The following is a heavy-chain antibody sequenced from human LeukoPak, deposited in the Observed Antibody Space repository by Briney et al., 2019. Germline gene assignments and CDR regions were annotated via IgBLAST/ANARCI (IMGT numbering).Heavy chain of an antibody. J-gene: IGHJ6*02. D-gene: IGHD3-3*01. V-gene: IGHV4-59*12. Sequence: SETLSLTCTVSGGSISSYYWSWIRQPPGKGLEWIGYIYYSGSTNYNPSLKSRVTISVDTSKNQFSLKLSSVTAADTAVYYCARVVHYDFWSGYYPDYYYYGMDIWGQGTTVTVSS. CDR2: IYYSGST. CDR3: ARVVHYDFWSGYYPDYYYYGMDI. CDR1: GGSISSYY.